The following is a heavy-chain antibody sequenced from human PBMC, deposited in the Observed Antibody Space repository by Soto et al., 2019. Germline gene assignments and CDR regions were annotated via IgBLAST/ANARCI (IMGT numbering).Heavy chain of an antibody. V-gene: IGHV3-13*01. J-gene: IGHJ3*02. CDR2: IGTAGDT. CDR3: ARGAPGLYIAAQNAFDI. D-gene: IGHD6-6*01. Sequence: PGGSLRLSCAASGFTFSSYDMHWVRQATGKGLEWVSAIGTAGDTYYPGSVKGRFTISRENAKNSLYLQMNSLRAGDTAVYYCARGAPGLYIAAQNAFDIWGQGTMVTVSS. CDR1: GFTFSSYD.